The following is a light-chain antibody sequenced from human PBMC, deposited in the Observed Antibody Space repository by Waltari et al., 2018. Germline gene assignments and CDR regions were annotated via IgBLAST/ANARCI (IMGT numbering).Light chain of an antibody. V-gene: IGLV3-25*03. CDR1: ALPNQY. CDR3: QSTDSSSTFYV. Sequence: SYELTQPPSVSVFPGQTARITCSGDALPNQYVYWYQQRPGQAPLLETYKDTERPSGIPERFSGSTAGTTVTLTISGVQAEDEADYYCQSTDSSSTFYVFGPGTKVTVL. CDR2: KDT. J-gene: IGLJ1*01.